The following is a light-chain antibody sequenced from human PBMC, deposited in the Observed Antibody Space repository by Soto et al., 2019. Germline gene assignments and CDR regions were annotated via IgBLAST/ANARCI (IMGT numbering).Light chain of an antibody. CDR3: TSYTSNTALV. Sequence: QSVPTQPASVSGSPGQSITISCTGTSSDIGSHDYVSWYQHHPGKAPKLIIYEVTNRPSGVSDRFSGSKSGSTASLTISGLHAEDDADYHCTSYTSNTALVFGTGTKLTVL. V-gene: IGLV2-14*01. CDR1: SSDIGSHDY. J-gene: IGLJ1*01. CDR2: EVT.